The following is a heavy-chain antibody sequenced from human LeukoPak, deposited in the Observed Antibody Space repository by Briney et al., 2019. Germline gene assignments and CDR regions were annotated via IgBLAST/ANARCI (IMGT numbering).Heavy chain of an antibody. CDR1: GFTFSSHS. D-gene: IGHD3-22*01. CDR3: ARGAYYYED. V-gene: IGHV3-48*01. J-gene: IGHJ4*02. Sequence: GGSLRLSCAASGFTFSSHSMNWVRKAQGKGLEWVSYISSSSSTIYYADSVKGRFTISRDNAKNSLYLQMNSLRAEDTAVYYCARGAYYYEDWGQGTLVTVSS. CDR2: ISSSSSTI.